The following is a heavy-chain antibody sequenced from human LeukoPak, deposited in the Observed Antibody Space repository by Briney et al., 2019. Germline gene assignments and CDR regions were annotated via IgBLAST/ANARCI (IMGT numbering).Heavy chain of an antibody. Sequence: SLRLSCAASGFTFDDYAMHWVRQAPGKGLEWVSGISWNSGSIGYADSVKGRFTISRDNAKNSLYLQMNSLRAEDTALYYCAKATGTVTTSYYYGMDVWGQGTTVTVSS. CDR2: ISWNSGSI. V-gene: IGHV3-9*01. J-gene: IGHJ6*02. D-gene: IGHD4-17*01. CDR3: AKATGTVTTSYYYGMDV. CDR1: GFTFDDYA.